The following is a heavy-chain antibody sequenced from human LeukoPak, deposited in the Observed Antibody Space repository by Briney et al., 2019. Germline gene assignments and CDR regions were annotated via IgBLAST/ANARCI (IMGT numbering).Heavy chain of an antibody. V-gene: IGHV4-30-4*01. CDR3: ARVERYFDWSLDY. D-gene: IGHD3-9*01. J-gene: IGHJ4*02. CDR2: IYYSGST. Sequence: SETLSLTCTVSGGSISSGDYYWSWIRQPPGKGLEWIGYIYYSGSTYYNPSLKSRVTISVVTSKNQFSLKLSSVTAADTAVYYCARVERYFDWSLDYWGQGTLVTVSS. CDR1: GGSISSGDYY.